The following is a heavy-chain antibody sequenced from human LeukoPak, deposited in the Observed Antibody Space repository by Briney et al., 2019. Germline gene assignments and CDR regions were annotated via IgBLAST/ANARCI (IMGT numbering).Heavy chain of an antibody. CDR1: GFTFSSYA. V-gene: IGHV3-23*01. J-gene: IGHJ4*02. CDR3: AKAFVKLGISPLMGY. D-gene: IGHD7-27*01. Sequence: PGGSLRLSCAASGFTFSSYAMSWVRQAPGKGLEWVSAISGSGGSTYYADSVKGRFTISRDNSKNTLYLQMNSLRAEDTAVYYCAKAFVKLGISPLMGYWGQGTLVTVSS. CDR2: ISGSGGST.